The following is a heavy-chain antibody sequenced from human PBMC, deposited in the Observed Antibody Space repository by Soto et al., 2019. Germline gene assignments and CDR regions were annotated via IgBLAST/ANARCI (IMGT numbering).Heavy chain of an antibody. CDR3: ARPHSGGVIIPFDY. Sequence: QVQLVQSGAEVKKPGSSVKVSCRASGGSFSSFAFSWVRQVPGQGLEWMGGIIPSFDTANYAQKFQGRVMITADESTSTAYMEFSSLTSEDTAVYFCARPHSGGVIIPFDYWGQGTLVTVSS. V-gene: IGHV1-69*12. CDR2: IIPSFDTA. J-gene: IGHJ4*02. D-gene: IGHD3-16*02. CDR1: GGSFSSFA.